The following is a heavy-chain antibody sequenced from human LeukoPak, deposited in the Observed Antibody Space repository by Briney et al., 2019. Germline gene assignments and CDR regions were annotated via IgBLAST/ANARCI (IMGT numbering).Heavy chain of an antibody. CDR1: GYTFTGYY. J-gene: IGHJ4*02. Sequence: ASVKVSCKASGYTFTGYYMHWLRQAPGQGLEWMGWINPNSGGKNYAQKFQGRVNMTRDTSISTAYMELSRLRSDDTAVYYCARVADSGSYWGQGTLVTVSS. CDR3: ARVADSGSY. V-gene: IGHV1-2*02. CDR2: INPNSGGK. D-gene: IGHD1-26*01.